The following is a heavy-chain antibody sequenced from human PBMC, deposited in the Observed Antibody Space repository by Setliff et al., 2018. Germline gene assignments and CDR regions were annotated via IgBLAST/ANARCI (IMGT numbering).Heavy chain of an antibody. CDR2: VSVSGDNT. Sequence: PGGSLRLSCAASGLTFNSYAMSWVRQAPGKGLEWVSTVSVSGDNTYYTDSVKGRFTTSRDKSKNTLYLQMNSLRAEDTAVYYCAKPVSGAGGVAGDIWGQGTLVTVSS. D-gene: IGHD2-8*02. CDR1: GLTFNSYA. V-gene: IGHV3-23*01. CDR3: AKPVSGAGGVAGDI. J-gene: IGHJ3*02.